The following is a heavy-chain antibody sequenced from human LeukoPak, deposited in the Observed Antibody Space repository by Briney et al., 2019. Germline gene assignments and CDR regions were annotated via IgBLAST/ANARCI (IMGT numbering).Heavy chain of an antibody. V-gene: IGHV4-61*02. CDR3: ARDLGKWELLYYFDY. CDR2: IYTSGST. D-gene: IGHD1-26*01. CDR1: GGSISSGSYY. Sequence: PSETLSLTCTVSGGSISSGSYYWSWIRQPAGKGLEWIGRIYTSGSTNYNPSLKSRVTMSVDTSKNQFSLKLRSVTAADTAVYFCARDLGKWELLYYFDYWGQGTLVTVSS. J-gene: IGHJ4*02.